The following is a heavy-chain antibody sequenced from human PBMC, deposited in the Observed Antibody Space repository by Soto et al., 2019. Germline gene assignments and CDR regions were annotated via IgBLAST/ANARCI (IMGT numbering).Heavy chain of an antibody. V-gene: IGHV1-46*01. Sequence: QVQLVQSGAEVKKPGASVKVSCKASGYTFTKYYIHWVRQAPGQGLEWMGIINPTSGSTNYAQKFQGRVTLTYDTSTTTVYMELSGLRSEDTAVLYCSRDLAAVDHWGQGTLVTVSS. CDR3: SRDLAAVDH. D-gene: IGHD6-13*01. CDR2: INPTSGST. CDR1: GYTFTKYY. J-gene: IGHJ4*02.